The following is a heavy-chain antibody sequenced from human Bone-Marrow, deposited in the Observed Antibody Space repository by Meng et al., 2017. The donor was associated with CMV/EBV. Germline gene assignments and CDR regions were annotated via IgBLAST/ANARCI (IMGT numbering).Heavy chain of an antibody. J-gene: IGHJ6*02. CDR2: IIPILGIA. D-gene: IGHD3-9*01. V-gene: IGHV1-69*10. Sequence: SVKVSCKASGGTFSSYAISWVRQAPGQGLEWMGGIIPILGIANHAQKFQGRVTITADKSTSTAYMELSSLRSEDTAVYYCATPYYDILTGYWGEYYYGMDVWGQGTTVTVSS. CDR1: GGTFSSYA. CDR3: ATPYYDILTGYWGEYYYGMDV.